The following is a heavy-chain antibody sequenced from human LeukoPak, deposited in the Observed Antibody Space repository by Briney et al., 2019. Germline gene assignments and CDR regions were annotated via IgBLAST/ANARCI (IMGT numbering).Heavy chain of an antibody. CDR1: GGTFSSYA. V-gene: IGHV1-69*13. D-gene: IGHD2-2*01. CDR2: IIPIFGTA. Sequence: ASVRVSCKASGGTFSSYAISWVRQAPGQGLEWRGGIIPIFGTANYAQKFQGRVTITADESTSTAYMELSSLRSEDTAVYYCARDRCSSTSCPYRSNYYYYGMDVWGKGTTVTVSS. CDR3: ARDRCSSTSCPYRSNYYYYGMDV. J-gene: IGHJ6*04.